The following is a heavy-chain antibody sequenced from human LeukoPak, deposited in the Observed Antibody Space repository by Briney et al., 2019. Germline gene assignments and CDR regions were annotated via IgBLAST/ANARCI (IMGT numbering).Heavy chain of an antibody. J-gene: IGHJ5*02. CDR2: IYYSGST. Sequence: PSETLSLTCAVYGGSFSGYYWSWIRQPPGKGLEWIGYIYYSGSTNYNPSLKSRVTISVDTSKNQFSLKLSSVTAADTAVYYCARQIVVAPAALYWFDPWGQGTLVTVSS. V-gene: IGHV4-59*08. CDR3: ARQIVVAPAALYWFDP. D-gene: IGHD2-15*01. CDR1: GGSFSGYY.